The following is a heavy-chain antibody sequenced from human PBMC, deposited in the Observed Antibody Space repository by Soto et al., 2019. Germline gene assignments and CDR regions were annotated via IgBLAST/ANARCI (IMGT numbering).Heavy chain of an antibody. CDR1: GGTFSSYA. Sequence: QVQLVQSGAEVKKPGSSVKVSCKASGGTFSSYAISWVRQAPGQGLEWMGGIIPILGTANYAQKFQGRVTITADESTSTAYMELSSLRSDDTAVYYCARSRRLHNWFDPWGQGNLVTVSS. J-gene: IGHJ5*02. D-gene: IGHD2-21*02. CDR3: ARSRRLHNWFDP. CDR2: IIPILGTA. V-gene: IGHV1-69*01.